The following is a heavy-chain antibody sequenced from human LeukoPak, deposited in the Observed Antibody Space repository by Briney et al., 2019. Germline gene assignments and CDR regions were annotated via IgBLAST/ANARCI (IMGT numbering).Heavy chain of an antibody. D-gene: IGHD3-22*01. V-gene: IGHV4-34*01. J-gene: IGHJ3*02. CDR3: ATMGSGRYYDSSGYAAFDI. CDR2: INHSGST. CDR1: GGSFSGYY. Sequence: SETLSLTCAVYGGSFSGYYWSWIRQPPGKGLEWIGEINHSGSTNYNPSLKSRVTISVDTSKNQFSLKLSSVTAADTAVYYCATMGSGRYYDSSGYAAFDIRGQGTKVTVSS.